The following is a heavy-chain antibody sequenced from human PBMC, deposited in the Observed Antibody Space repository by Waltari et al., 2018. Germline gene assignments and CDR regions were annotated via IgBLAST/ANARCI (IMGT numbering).Heavy chain of an antibody. V-gene: IGHV1-69-2*01. CDR2: VDPEDGET. D-gene: IGHD2-2*01. CDR1: GYTFTDYY. J-gene: IGHJ4*02. CDR3: ATRIYCSSTSCQPY. Sequence: EVQLVQSGAEVKKPGATVKISCKASGYTFTDYYMPWVQPAPGKGLEWMGRVDPEDGETIYAEKFQGRVTITADTSTDTAYMELSSLRSEDTAVYYCATRIYCSSTSCQPYWGQGTLVTVSS.